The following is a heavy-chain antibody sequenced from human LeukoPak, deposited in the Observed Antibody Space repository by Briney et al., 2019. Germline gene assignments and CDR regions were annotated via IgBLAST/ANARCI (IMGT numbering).Heavy chain of an antibody. CDR1: GFTFSSYA. D-gene: IGHD3-9*01. CDR3: AKGLYYLTGYYDY. Sequence: GGSLRLSCAASGFTFSSYAMSWVRQAPGEGLEWVSAISGSGGSTYYADSVKGRFTISRDNSKNTLYLQMNSLRAEDTAVYYCAKGLYYLTGYYDYWGQGTLVTVSS. V-gene: IGHV3-23*01. J-gene: IGHJ4*02. CDR2: ISGSGGST.